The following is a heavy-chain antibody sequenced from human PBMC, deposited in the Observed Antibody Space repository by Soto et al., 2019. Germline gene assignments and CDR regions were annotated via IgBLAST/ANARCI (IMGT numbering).Heavy chain of an antibody. J-gene: IGHJ6*02. Sequence: QLQLQESGSGLVKSSQTLSLTCTVSGGSITTSDYSWSWIRQAPGRGLEWIGSIYHTGATHYIPSLKSRLTMSLDKSKNHFSLDLTSVTAADTALYYCVRERTIFGVAPGGGVDVWGQGTTVTVSS. D-gene: IGHD3-3*01. V-gene: IGHV4-30-2*01. CDR1: GGSITTSDYS. CDR3: VRERTIFGVAPGGGVDV. CDR2: IYHTGAT.